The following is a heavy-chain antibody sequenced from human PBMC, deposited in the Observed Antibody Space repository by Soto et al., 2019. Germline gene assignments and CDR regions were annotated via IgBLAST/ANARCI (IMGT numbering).Heavy chain of an antibody. CDR2: IYHSGST. CDR3: ARGPVGMTMVTTHFDY. D-gene: IGHD4-17*01. J-gene: IGHJ4*02. V-gene: IGHV4-30-2*01. Sequence: QLQLQESGSGLVKPSQTLSLTCAVSGGSISSGGYSWSWIRQAPGKDLEWIGYIYHSGSTYYNPYLKSRVTISVDRSKNQFSLKLTSVTAADTAVYYCARGPVGMTMVTTHFDYWGQGTLVTVSS. CDR1: GGSISSGGYS.